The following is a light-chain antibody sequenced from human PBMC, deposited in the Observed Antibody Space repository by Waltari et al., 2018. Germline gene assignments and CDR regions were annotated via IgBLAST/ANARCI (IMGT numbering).Light chain of an antibody. CDR1: SSDVGGYNY. V-gene: IGLV2-14*03. J-gene: IGLJ3*02. CDR2: DVS. Sequence: QSALTQPASVSGSPGQSITISCTGTSSDVGGYNYVSWYQQHPGKAPKLMIYDVSNRPSGVSNRSSGSKSGNTASLTISGLHAEDEADYYCSSYTSSSTWVFGGGTKLTVL. CDR3: SSYTSSSTWV.